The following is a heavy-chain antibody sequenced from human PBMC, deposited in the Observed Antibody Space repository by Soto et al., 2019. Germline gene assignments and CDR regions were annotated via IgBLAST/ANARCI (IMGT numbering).Heavy chain of an antibody. CDR1: GFTFGSYS. CDR3: ARDSHDSSGREDYFDY. D-gene: IGHD3-22*01. Sequence: GPLRLSCAASGFTFGSYSMNWVRQARGKGLEWVSSISSSSSYIYYADSVKGRFTISRDNAKNSLYLQMNSLRAEDTAVYYCARDSHDSSGREDYFDYWGQGTLVTVSS. V-gene: IGHV3-21*01. CDR2: ISSSSSYI. J-gene: IGHJ4*02.